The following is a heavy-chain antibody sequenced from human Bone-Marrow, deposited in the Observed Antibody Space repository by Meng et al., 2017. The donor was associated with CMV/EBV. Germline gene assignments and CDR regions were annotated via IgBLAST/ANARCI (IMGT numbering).Heavy chain of an antibody. V-gene: IGHV4-39*07. CDR1: GGSISSRNYY. CDR3: ARDGVSVGVYYGMDV. J-gene: IGHJ6*02. CDR2: IYYSGST. D-gene: IGHD3-3*01. Sequence: SETLSLTCAVSGGSISSRNYYWGWIRQPPGKGLEWIGSIYYSGSTYYNPSLKSRVTISIDTSKNQFSLKLSSVTAADTAVYYCARDGVSVGVYYGMDVWGQGTTVTVS.